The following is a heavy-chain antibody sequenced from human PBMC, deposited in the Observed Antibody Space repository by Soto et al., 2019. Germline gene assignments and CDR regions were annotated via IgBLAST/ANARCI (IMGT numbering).Heavy chain of an antibody. CDR1: GFPFSIYA. CDR3: AISAFGYGGSPGNS. D-gene: IGHD6-13*01. V-gene: IGHV3-23*01. Sequence: GGSLRLSCVASGFPFSIYAMSWVRQVPGKGLEWVSAISGSGGSTYYADSVRGRFTISRDNSKNTLYLQMNSLRAEDTAVYYCAISAFGYGGSPGNSWGQGTLVTVSS. J-gene: IGHJ4*02. CDR2: ISGSGGST.